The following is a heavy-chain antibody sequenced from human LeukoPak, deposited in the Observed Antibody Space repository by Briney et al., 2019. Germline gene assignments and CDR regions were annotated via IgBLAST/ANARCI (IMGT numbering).Heavy chain of an antibody. J-gene: IGHJ4*02. CDR1: GGSISTYY. Sequence: WETLSLTCTVSGGSISTYYWSWIRQPAGKGLEWIGRMYTSGSTNYNPSLKSRVTMSVDTSKNQFSLKLSSVTAADTAVYYCARDSTNGWDYWGQGTLVTVSS. D-gene: IGHD6-19*01. CDR2: MYTSGST. V-gene: IGHV4-4*07. CDR3: ARDSTNGWDY.